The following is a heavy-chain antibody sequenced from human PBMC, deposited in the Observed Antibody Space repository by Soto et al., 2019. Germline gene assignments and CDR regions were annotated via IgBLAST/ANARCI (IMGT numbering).Heavy chain of an antibody. CDR1: EDIFTNYW. D-gene: IGHD6-6*01. CDR3: VRRRGYSSSGAFDY. J-gene: IGHJ4*02. V-gene: IGHV5-51*01. CDR2: IYPGDSDT. Sequence: PGESLKISCXASEDIFTNYWIGWVRQMPGRGLEWMGIIYPGDSDTRYSPSFEGQVTFSVDKTINTAYLHLSTLKASDTAMFYCVRRRGYSSSGAFDYWAQGTLVTAPQ.